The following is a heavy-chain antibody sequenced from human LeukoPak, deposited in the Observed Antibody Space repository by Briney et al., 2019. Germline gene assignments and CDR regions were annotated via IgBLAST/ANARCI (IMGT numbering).Heavy chain of an antibody. CDR2: ISYDGSNK. CDR1: GFTFSSYA. J-gene: IGHJ4*02. D-gene: IGHD3-22*01. CDR3: APTPSGYSLRFDY. V-gene: IGHV3-30-3*01. Sequence: SLRLSCAASGFTFSSYAMHWVRQAPGKGLEWVAVISYDGSNKYYADSVKGRFTISRDNSKNTLYLQMNSLRAEDTAVYYCAPTPSGYSLRFDYWGQGTLVTVSS.